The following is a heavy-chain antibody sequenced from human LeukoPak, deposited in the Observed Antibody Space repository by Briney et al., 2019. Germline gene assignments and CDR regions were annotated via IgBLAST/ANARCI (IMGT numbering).Heavy chain of an antibody. CDR3: ARDRVGATDYFDY. Sequence: GGSLRLSCAASGFTFSSYAMHWVRQAPGKGLEWVAVISYDGSNKYYADSVKGRFTISRDNPKNTLYLQMNSLRAEDTAVYYCARDRVGATDYFDYWGQGTLVTVSS. V-gene: IGHV3-30-3*01. CDR2: ISYDGSNK. J-gene: IGHJ4*02. D-gene: IGHD1-26*01. CDR1: GFTFSSYA.